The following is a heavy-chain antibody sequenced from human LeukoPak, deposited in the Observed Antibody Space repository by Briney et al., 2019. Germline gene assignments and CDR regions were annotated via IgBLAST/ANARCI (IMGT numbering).Heavy chain of an antibody. CDR2: IYYSGST. J-gene: IGHJ6*03. V-gene: IGHV4-59*12. CDR3: ARLQWTYYYYMDV. Sequence: SETLSLTCTVSGGSISSYYWSWIRQPPGKGLEWIGYIYYSGSTNYNPSLKSRVTISVDTSKNQFSLKLSSVTAADTAVYYCARLQWTYYYYMDVWGKGTTVTVSS. CDR1: GGSISSYY. D-gene: IGHD5-24*01.